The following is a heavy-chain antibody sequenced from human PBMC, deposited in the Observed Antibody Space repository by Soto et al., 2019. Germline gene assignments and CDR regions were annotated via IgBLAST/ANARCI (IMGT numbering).Heavy chain of an antibody. D-gene: IGHD3-22*01. J-gene: IGHJ5*02. V-gene: IGHV4-59*08. CDR3: ARDFFDSSDYTTNWFDP. CDR1: GGSISSYD. Sequence: SETMCLTCTVAGGSISSYDWSWIRQHPGKGLEWIGYIYYSGSTNYNPSLKSRVTISVDTSKNQFSLKLTSVTAADAALYYCARDFFDSSDYTTNWFDPWGQGTLVTVSS. CDR2: IYYSGST.